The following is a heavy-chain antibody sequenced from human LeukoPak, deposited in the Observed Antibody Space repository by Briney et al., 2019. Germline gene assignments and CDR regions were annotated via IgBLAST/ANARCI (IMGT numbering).Heavy chain of an antibody. V-gene: IGHV3-73*01. D-gene: IGHD5-18*01. CDR2: IRSKANSYAT. J-gene: IGHJ4*02. CDR3: TTVDKTMV. Sequence: GGSLKLSCAASGFTFSASTMHWVRQAPGKGLEWVGRIRSKANSYATAYAASVKGRFTISRDDSKNTAYLQMNSMETEDTAVYYCTTVDKTMVWGQGTLVTVSS. CDR1: GFTFSAST.